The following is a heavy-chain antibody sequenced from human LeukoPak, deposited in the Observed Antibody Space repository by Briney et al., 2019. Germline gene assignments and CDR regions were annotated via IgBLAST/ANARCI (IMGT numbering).Heavy chain of an antibody. CDR1: VSIFTTYW. D-gene: IGHD3-10*01. V-gene: IGHV5-51*01. CDR3: ARPRISESYAGGAFDI. CDR2: IYPRDSDT. J-gene: IGHJ3*02. Sequence: GESLKISCQGSVSIFTTYWIAGVRQMPGKGLEWMGIIYPRDSDTRYSPSFQGQVTISADKSISTAYLQWSSLKASKAAMYYCARPRISESYAGGAFDIWGQETMVSVSS.